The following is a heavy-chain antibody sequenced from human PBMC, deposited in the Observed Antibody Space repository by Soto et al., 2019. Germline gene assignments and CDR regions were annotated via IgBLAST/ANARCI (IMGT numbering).Heavy chain of an antibody. Sequence: QVQLQESGPGLVKPSGTLSLTCAVSGGSISSSNWWSWVRQPPGKGLEWIGEIYHSGSTNYNPSLKGRVTISVDKYKNPVALKLSSVTAADTAVYYWARDVRVYSLDYWGQGTLVTVSS. CDR2: IYHSGST. J-gene: IGHJ4*02. CDR1: GGSISSSNW. V-gene: IGHV4-4*02. D-gene: IGHD2-8*01. CDR3: ARDVRVYSLDY.